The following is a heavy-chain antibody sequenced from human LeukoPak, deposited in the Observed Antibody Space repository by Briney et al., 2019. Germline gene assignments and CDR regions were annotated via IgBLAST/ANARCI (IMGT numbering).Heavy chain of an antibody. D-gene: IGHD3-3*01. CDR3: AKDRYDFWSGYPEYYFDY. CDR2: IRYDGSNK. V-gene: IGHV3-30*02. Sequence: GGSLRLSCAAPGFTFSSYGMHWVRQAPGKGLEWVAFIRYDGSNKYYADSVKGRFTISRDNSKNTLYLQMNSLRAEDTAVYYCAKDRYDFWSGYPEYYFDYWGQGTLVTVSS. J-gene: IGHJ4*02. CDR1: GFTFSSYG.